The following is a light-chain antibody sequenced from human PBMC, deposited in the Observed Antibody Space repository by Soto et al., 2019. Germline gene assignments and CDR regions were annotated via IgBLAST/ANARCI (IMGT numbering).Light chain of an antibody. V-gene: IGKV3-11*01. CDR3: QQRSNLPQT. CDR2: DAF. Sequence: EIVLTQSPATLSLSPGERATLSCRASQSVSSYLAWYQHKPGQPPRLLIYDAFNRATGIPARFSGSGSGTDFTLTISSLEPEDFAVYYCQQRSNLPQTFGQGTKVEIK. J-gene: IGKJ1*01. CDR1: QSVSSY.